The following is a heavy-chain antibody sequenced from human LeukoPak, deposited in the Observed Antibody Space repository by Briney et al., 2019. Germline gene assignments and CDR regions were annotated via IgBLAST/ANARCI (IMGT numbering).Heavy chain of an antibody. CDR1: GFTFSSYA. Sequence: GGSLRLSCAASGFTFSSYAMHWVRQAPGKGLEWVAVISYDGSNTYYADSVKGRFTISRDNAKNSLYLQMNSLRAEDTAVYYCARAVSLLWFGDAFDIWGQGTMVTVSS. CDR2: ISYDGSNT. CDR3: ARAVSLLWFGDAFDI. J-gene: IGHJ3*02. V-gene: IGHV3-30-3*01. D-gene: IGHD3-10*01.